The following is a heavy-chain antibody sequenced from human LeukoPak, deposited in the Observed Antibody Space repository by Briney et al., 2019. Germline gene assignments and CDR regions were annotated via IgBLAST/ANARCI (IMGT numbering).Heavy chain of an antibody. D-gene: IGHD6-13*01. CDR3: ASSSWYVPYGMDV. Sequence: GGSLRLSCAASGFTFSSYSMSWVRQAPGKGLEWVSAINGSGGSTYYADSVKGRFTISRDNSKNTLYLQMNSLRAEDTAVYYCASSSWYVPYGMDVWGQGTTVTVSS. CDR1: GFTFSSYS. J-gene: IGHJ6*02. CDR2: INGSGGST. V-gene: IGHV3-23*01.